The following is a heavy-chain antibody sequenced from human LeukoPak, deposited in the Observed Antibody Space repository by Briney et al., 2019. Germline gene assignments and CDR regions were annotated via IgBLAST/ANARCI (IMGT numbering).Heavy chain of an antibody. CDR1: GFTFSSYS. V-gene: IGHV3-23*01. CDR3: AKEGRYDYDY. CDR2: ISGSGTT. D-gene: IGHD5-12*01. Sequence: PGGSLRLSCAASGFTFSSYSMNWVRQAPGKGLEWVSAISGSGTTYYAASVKGRFTISRDHSENTLYLQMNSLRAEDTAIYYCAKEGRYDYDYWGQGTLVTVSS. J-gene: IGHJ4*02.